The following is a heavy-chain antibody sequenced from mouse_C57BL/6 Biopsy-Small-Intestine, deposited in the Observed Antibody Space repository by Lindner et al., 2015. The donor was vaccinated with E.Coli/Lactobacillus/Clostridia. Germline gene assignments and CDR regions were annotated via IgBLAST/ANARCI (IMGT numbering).Heavy chain of an antibody. CDR1: GFTFSSYG. CDR3: ARDGGLRPPYYAMDY. Sequence: VQLQESGGDLVKPGGSLKLSCAASGFTFSSYGMSWVRQTPDKRLEWVATISTGGSYTYYPDSVKGRFTISRDNAKNTLYLQMSSLKSEDTAMYYCARDGGLRPPYYAMDYWGQGTSVTVSS. CDR2: ISTGGSYT. D-gene: IGHD2-4*01. J-gene: IGHJ4*01. V-gene: IGHV5-6*01.